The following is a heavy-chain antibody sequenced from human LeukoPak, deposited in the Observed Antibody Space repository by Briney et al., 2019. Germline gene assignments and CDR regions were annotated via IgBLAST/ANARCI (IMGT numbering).Heavy chain of an antibody. Sequence: ASVKVSCKASGYTFTGYYMHWVRQAPGQGLEWTGWINPNSGGTNYAQKFQGRVTMTRDTSISTAYMELSRLRSDDTAVYYCARETYYYDSSGYNSAKIFDYWGQGTLVTVSS. CDR2: INPNSGGT. CDR1: GYTFTGYY. V-gene: IGHV1-2*02. CDR3: ARETYYYDSSGYNSAKIFDY. J-gene: IGHJ4*02. D-gene: IGHD3-22*01.